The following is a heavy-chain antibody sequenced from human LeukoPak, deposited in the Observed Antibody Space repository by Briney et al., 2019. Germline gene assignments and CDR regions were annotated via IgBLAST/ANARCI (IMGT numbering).Heavy chain of an antibody. CDR3: ARDLAGGYNYSFDP. Sequence: ASVKVSCKASGYTFTGYYMHWVRQAPGQGLEWMGWINPNSGGTNYAQKFQGRVTMTRDTSISTAYMELSRLRSDDTAVYYCARDLAGGYNYSFDPWGQGTLVTVSS. V-gene: IGHV1-2*02. CDR2: INPNSGGT. D-gene: IGHD5-24*01. CDR1: GYTFTGYY. J-gene: IGHJ5*02.